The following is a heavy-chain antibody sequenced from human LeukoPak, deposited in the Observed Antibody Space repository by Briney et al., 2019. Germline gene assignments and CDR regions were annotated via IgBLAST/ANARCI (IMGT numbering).Heavy chain of an antibody. CDR2: IYNSGST. CDR3: ARLNYYGSGSYSLDY. D-gene: IGHD3-10*01. CDR1: GGSISSYY. J-gene: IGHJ4*02. Sequence: SETLSLTCTVSGGSISSYYWSWIRQPPGKGLEWIGYIYNSGSTNYNPSLESRVTISVDTSKNQFSLKLSSVTAADTAVYYCARLNYYGSGSYSLDYWGQGTLVTVSS. V-gene: IGHV4-59*12.